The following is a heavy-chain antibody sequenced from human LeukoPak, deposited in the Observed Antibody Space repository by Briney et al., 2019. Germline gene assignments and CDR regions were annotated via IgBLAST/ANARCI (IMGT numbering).Heavy chain of an antibody. V-gene: IGHV3-53*01. D-gene: IGHD1-26*01. CDR1: GVTLRSYV. J-gene: IGHJ3*02. Sequence: PGGSLRLSCAASGVTLRSYVMSWVRQAPGKGLEWVSVIYSGGTTYYADSVKGRFTISRDNSKNTVYLQMNSLRAEDTAVYYCARPLSIEGAFDIWGQGTMVTVSS. CDR3: ARPLSIEGAFDI. CDR2: IYSGGTT.